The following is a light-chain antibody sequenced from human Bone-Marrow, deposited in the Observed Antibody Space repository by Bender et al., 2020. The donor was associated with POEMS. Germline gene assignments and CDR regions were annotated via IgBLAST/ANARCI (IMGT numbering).Light chain of an antibody. Sequence: QSALTHPASLSGSPGQSITISFTGSISDVGGYNLVSWYQHHPGKAPKLMIYEGSRRPSGVSNRFSASKSGNTASLTISGLQAEDEADYYCCSYAGGVIFGGGTKLTVL. CDR1: ISDVGGYNL. CDR3: CSYAGGVI. V-gene: IGLV2-23*01. CDR2: EGS. J-gene: IGLJ2*01.